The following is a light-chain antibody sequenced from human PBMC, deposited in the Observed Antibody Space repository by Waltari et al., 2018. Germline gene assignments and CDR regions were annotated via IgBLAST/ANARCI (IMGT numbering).Light chain of an antibody. Sequence: DIQMTQSPSSLSASVGDRVTITCRASQTISRYLNWDQQKTGKAPNLLNYAASSLKGGDPSRFRGSVSGRDFTLISTSLQPEDFANHYCQQTYSFTRTFGQGTKVEIK. CDR1: QTISRY. CDR3: QQTYSFTRT. J-gene: IGKJ1*01. CDR2: AAS. V-gene: IGKV1-39*01.